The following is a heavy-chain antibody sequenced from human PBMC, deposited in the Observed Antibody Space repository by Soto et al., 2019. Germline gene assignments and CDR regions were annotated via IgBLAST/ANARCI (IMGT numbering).Heavy chain of an antibody. CDR1: GGTFSSYT. D-gene: IGHD3-10*01. V-gene: IGHV1-69*02. CDR3: ARGGISGSYYYYYGMDV. CDR2: IIPILGIA. J-gene: IGHJ6*02. Sequence: QVQLVQSGAEVKKPGSSVKVSCKASGGTFSSYTISWVRQAPGQGLEWMGRIIPILGIANYAQKFRGRVTITADKSTSTAYMELSSLRSEDTAVYYCARGGISGSYYYYYGMDVWGQGTTVTVSS.